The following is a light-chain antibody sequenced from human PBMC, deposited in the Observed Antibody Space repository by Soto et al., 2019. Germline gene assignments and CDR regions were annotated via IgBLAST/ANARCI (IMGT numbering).Light chain of an antibody. CDR3: RQFHNNPT. J-gene: IGKJ2*01. Sequence: DIQMTQSPSSLSASVGDRVTITCRASQDISSHVNWYQQKPGKVPSLLIYATSTLQSAVPSRFSCSGFGTHFTLTISSLQPEDVATYYCRQFHNNPTFGQGTKLQI. CDR1: QDISSH. V-gene: IGKV1-39*01. CDR2: ATS.